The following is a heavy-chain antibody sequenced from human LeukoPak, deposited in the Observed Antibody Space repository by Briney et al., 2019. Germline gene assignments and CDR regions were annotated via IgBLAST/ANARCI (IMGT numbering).Heavy chain of an antibody. V-gene: IGHV1-2*06. CDR3: ARRFVDSSGYYQYYFDY. Sequence: ASVKVSCKASGYTFTGYYMHWVRQAPGQGLEWVGRINPNSGGTNYAQKFQGRVTMTRDTSISTAYMELSRLRSDDTAVYYCARRFVDSSGYYQYYFDYWGQGTLVTVSS. J-gene: IGHJ4*02. D-gene: IGHD3-22*01. CDR2: INPNSGGT. CDR1: GYTFTGYY.